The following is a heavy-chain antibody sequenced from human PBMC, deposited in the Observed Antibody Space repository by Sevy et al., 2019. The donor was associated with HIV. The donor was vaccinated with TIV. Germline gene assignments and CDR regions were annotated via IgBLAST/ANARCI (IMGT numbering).Heavy chain of an antibody. CDR1: GFTFSSYS. J-gene: IGHJ6*02. CDR2: ISSSSSYM. CDR3: AREVPWFGELLSVYYYYGMDV. V-gene: IGHV3-21*01. Sequence: GGSLRLSCAASGFTFSSYSMNWVRQAPGKGLERVSSISSSSSYMYYADSVKGRFTISRDNAKNSLYLQMNSLRAEDTAVYYCAREVPWFGELLSVYYYYGMDVWGQGTTVTVSS. D-gene: IGHD3-10*01.